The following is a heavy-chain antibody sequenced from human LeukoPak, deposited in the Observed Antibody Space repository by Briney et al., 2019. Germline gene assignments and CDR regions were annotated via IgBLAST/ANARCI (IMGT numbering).Heavy chain of an antibody. V-gene: IGHV3-53*01. Sequence: GGSLRLSCAASGFTVITNDMTWVRQAPGKGLEWVSVLYSDGNTKYADSVQGRFTISRDNSKNTLYLEMNSLSPDDTAVYYCARGVEPLAANTLAYWGQGTLVTVS. CDR2: LYSDGNT. CDR1: GFTVITND. D-gene: IGHD1-14*01. J-gene: IGHJ4*02. CDR3: ARGVEPLAANTLAY.